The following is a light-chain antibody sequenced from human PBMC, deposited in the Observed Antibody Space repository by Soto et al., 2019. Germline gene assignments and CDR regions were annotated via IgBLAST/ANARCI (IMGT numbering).Light chain of an antibody. J-gene: IGLJ2*01. V-gene: IGLV2-11*01. CDR3: CSYAGSYAL. CDR2: EVS. Sequence: QCGRTHPRSVSRSPGPSVTISCTGTSSDVGAYNYVSWYQQHPGKVPKVMIFEVSERPSGVPDRFSGSKSGNTASLTISGLQAEDEADYYCCSYAGSYALFGGGTKVTVL. CDR1: SSDVGAYNY.